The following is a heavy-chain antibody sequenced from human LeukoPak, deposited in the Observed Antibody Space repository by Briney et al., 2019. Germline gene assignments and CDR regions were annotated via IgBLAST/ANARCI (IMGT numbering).Heavy chain of an antibody. V-gene: IGHV3-30*02. Sequence: GGSLRLSCAASGFTFSSYGMHWVRQAPGKGLEWVAFIRYDGSNKYYADSVKGRFTISRDNSKNTLYLQMNSLRAEDTAVYYCARDVGDSSGYSHWGQGTLVTVSS. D-gene: IGHD3-22*01. CDR1: GFTFSSYG. J-gene: IGHJ4*02. CDR2: IRYDGSNK. CDR3: ARDVGDSSGYSH.